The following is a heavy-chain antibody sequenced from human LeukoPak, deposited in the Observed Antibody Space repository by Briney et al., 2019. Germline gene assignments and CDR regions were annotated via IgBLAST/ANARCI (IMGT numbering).Heavy chain of an antibody. J-gene: IGHJ4*02. D-gene: IGHD5-18*01. CDR3: ARDRYSYGF. CDR2: IYYSGST. CDR1: GGSISSYY. V-gene: IGHV4-59*01. Sequence: TSETLSLTCTVSGGSISSYYWSWIRQPPGKGLEWIGYIYYSGSTTYNPSLKSRVTISVDTSKNQFSLKLSSVTAADTAVYYCARDRYSYGFWGQGILVTVSS.